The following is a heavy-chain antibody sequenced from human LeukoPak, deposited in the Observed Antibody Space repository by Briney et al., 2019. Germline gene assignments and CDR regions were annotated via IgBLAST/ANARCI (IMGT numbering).Heavy chain of an antibody. Sequence: GGSLRLSCAASGFTFTTYSMTWVRQAPGKGLEWVSSISSRSSHIYYADSVKGRFTISRDNAKNSLSLQMNSLRAEDTAIYYCARGVPPSSWGQGTLVTVSS. D-gene: IGHD3-10*02. J-gene: IGHJ5*02. CDR3: ARGVPPSS. CDR1: GFTFTTYS. CDR2: ISSRSSHI. V-gene: IGHV3-21*06.